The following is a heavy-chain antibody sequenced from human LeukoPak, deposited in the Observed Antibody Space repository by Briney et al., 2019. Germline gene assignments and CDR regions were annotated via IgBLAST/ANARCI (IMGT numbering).Heavy chain of an antibody. V-gene: IGHV4-4*02. CDR1: GGSISDTNW. J-gene: IGHJ4*02. CDR2: VNLQGST. CDR3: AREGGPYRPLDY. Sequence: SGTLSLTCGVSGGSISDTNWWTWFRQPPGKGLEWIGEVNLQGSTNYNPSLKSRVAISVDKSENHISLKLTSVTAADTAVYYCAREGGPYRPLDYSGQGTLVTAAS.